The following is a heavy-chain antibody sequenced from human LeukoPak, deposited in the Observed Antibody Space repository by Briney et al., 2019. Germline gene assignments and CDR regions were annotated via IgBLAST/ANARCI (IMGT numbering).Heavy chain of an antibody. CDR1: GFTFSSYG. Sequence: GGSLRLSCAASGFTFSSYGMHWVRQAPGKGLEWVAFIRYDGSNKYYADSMNGRFTIARDNCKKTLCLQMNSLRAEDTAVYYCAKGDCSGGSCYFASWGQGTLVTVSS. V-gene: IGHV3-30*02. J-gene: IGHJ4*02. D-gene: IGHD2-15*01. CDR2: IRYDGSNK. CDR3: AKGDCSGGSCYFAS.